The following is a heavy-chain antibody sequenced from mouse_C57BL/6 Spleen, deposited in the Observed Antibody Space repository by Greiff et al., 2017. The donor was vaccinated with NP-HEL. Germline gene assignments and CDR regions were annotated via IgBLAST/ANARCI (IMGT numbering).Heavy chain of an antibody. CDR3: ARSDYGDYFDD. CDR1: GYTFTSYW. D-gene: IGHD1-1*02. J-gene: IGHJ2*01. V-gene: IGHV1-52*01. Sequence: VQLQQPGAELVRPGSSVKLSCKASGYTFTSYWMHWVKQRPIQGLEWIGNIDPSDSETHYNQKFKDKATLTVDKSSSTAYMQLSSLTSEDSAVYYCARSDYGDYFDDWGQGTTLTVSS. CDR2: IDPSDSET.